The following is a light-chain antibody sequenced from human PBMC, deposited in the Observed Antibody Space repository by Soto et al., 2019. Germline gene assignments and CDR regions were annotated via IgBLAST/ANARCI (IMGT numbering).Light chain of an antibody. V-gene: IGLV1-51*02. CDR3: GTWDSSLSAGWV. CDR1: SSDIGSNY. Sequence: QSVLTQPPSVSAAPGQKVTISCSRSSSDIGSNYVSWYQQLPGTAPKLLIYENNKRPSGIPDRFSGSKSGTSATLGITGLQTGDEADYYCGTWDSSLSAGWVFGGGTKLTVL. J-gene: IGLJ3*02. CDR2: ENN.